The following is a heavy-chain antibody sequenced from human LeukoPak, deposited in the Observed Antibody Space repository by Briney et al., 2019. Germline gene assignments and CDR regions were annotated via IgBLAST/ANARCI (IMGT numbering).Heavy chain of an antibody. Sequence: GESLKISCKGSGYSFTIYWIAWVRQMPGKGLEWMGIIYPGDSDTRYSPSFQGQVTISADKSISTAYLQWSSLKASDTAMYYCARLPPPPLEMATITEGGFDYWGQGTLVTVSS. CDR1: GYSFTIYW. CDR3: ARLPPPPLEMATITEGGFDY. D-gene: IGHD5-24*01. J-gene: IGHJ4*02. CDR2: IYPGDSDT. V-gene: IGHV5-51*01.